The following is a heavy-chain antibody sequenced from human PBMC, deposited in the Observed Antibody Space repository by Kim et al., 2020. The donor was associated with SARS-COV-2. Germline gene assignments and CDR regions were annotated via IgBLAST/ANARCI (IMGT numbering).Heavy chain of an antibody. J-gene: IGHJ6*02. V-gene: IGHV4-34*01. CDR1: GGSFSGYY. CDR2: INHSGST. CDR3: ARVSGRRYCSGGSCYSRVYYGMDV. D-gene: IGHD2-15*01. Sequence: SETLSLTCAVYGGSFSGYYWSWIRQPPGKGLEWIGEINHSGSTNYNPSLKSRVTISVDTSKNQFSLKLSSVTAADTAVYYCARVSGRRYCSGGSCYSRVYYGMDVWGQGTTVTVSS.